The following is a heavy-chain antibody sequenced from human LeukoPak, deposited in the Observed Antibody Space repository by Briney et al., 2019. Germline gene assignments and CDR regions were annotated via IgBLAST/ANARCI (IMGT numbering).Heavy chain of an antibody. CDR2: ISDTGVNT. V-gene: IGHV3-23*01. CDR1: GFTFSSYA. D-gene: IGHD3-9*01. J-gene: IGHJ4*02. CDR3: AKAGWRQNFFDY. Sequence: GGSLRLSCAASGFTFSSYAMSWDRQAPGKGLEWVSAISDTGVNTYYADSVKGRFTISRDNSKNRLYLQMNSLRAEDTAVYYCAKAGWRQNFFDYWGQGTLVTVSS.